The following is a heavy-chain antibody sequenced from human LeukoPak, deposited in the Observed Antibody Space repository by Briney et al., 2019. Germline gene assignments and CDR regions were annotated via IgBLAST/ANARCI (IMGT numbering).Heavy chain of an antibody. D-gene: IGHD5-24*01. V-gene: IGHV1-69*13. Sequence: SVKVSCKASGGTFSSYAISWVRQAPGQGLEWMGGIIPIFGAANYAQKFQGRVTITADESTSTAYMELSSLRSEDTAVYYCARGDGYNRFYFDYWGQGTLVTVSS. CDR3: ARGDGYNRFYFDY. CDR2: IIPIFGAA. J-gene: IGHJ4*02. CDR1: GGTFSSYA.